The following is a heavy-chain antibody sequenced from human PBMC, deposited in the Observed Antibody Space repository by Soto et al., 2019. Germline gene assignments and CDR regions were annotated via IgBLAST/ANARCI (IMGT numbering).Heavy chain of an antibody. CDR1: GGSISTDYW. CDR3: ARDFPPVNWFDP. J-gene: IGHJ5*02. CDR2: IYHSGST. V-gene: IGHV4-4*02. Sequence: SETLSLTCAVSGGSISTDYWWSWVRQPPGKGLEWIGEIYHSGSTNYNPSLKSRVTISVDKSKNQFSLKLSSVTAADTAVYYCARDFPPVNWFDPWGQGTLVTVSS.